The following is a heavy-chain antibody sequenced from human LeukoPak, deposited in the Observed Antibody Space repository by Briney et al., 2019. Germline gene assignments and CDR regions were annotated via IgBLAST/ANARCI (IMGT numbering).Heavy chain of an antibody. J-gene: IGHJ4*02. D-gene: IGHD5-24*01. CDR3: ARKFDGYRLDY. CDR1: GYTFTSYG. V-gene: IGHV1-18*01. Sequence: ASVKVSCKASGYTFTSYGISWVRQAPGQGLEWMGWISAYNGNTNYAQKLQGRVTMTTDTSTSTVYMELSSLRSEGTAVYYCARKFDGYRLDYWGQGTLVTVSS. CDR2: ISAYNGNT.